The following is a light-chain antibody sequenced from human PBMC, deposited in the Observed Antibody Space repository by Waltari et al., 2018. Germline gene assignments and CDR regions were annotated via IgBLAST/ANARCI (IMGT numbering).Light chain of an antibody. V-gene: IGLV2-23*01. Sequence: PGKATKLIFFEPNKRPAGVSNRFSGSNAANTASPIISGLQADDEADYYCCSYAGSGSGVFGGGTKVTVI. CDR2: EPN. J-gene: IGLJ3*02. CDR3: CSYAGSGSGV.